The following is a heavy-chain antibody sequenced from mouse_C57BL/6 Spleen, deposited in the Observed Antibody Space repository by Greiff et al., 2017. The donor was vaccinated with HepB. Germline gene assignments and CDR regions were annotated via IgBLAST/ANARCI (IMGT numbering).Heavy chain of an antibody. J-gene: IGHJ4*01. CDR2: ISDGGSYT. V-gene: IGHV5-4*01. CDR3: ARELYGNLYYYAMDY. CDR1: GFTFSSYA. D-gene: IGHD2-1*01. Sequence: EVMLVESGGGLVKPGGSLKLSCAASGFTFSSYAMSWVRQTPEKRLEWVATISDGGSYTYYPDNVKGRFTISRDNAKNNLYLQMSHLKSEDTAMYYCARELYGNLYYYAMDYWGQGTSVTVSS.